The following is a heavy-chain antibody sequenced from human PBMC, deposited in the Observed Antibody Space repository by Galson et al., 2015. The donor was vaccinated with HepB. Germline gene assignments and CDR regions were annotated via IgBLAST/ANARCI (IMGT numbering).Heavy chain of an antibody. Sequence: SVKVSCKASGYTFTPYVIHWVRQAPGQRLEWMGWINTVCGNIRYLENLQARVTITRDTSASTAYMELSSLRSEDTAVYYCARGSEYFDYWGQGTLVTVSS. CDR2: INTVCGNI. CDR3: ARGSEYFDY. D-gene: IGHD6-19*01. J-gene: IGHJ4*02. CDR1: GYTFTPYV. V-gene: IGHV1-3*04.